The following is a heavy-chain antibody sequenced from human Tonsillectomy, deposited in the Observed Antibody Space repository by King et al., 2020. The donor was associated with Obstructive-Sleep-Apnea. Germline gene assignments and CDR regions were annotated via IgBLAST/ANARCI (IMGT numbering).Heavy chain of an antibody. J-gene: IGHJ5*02. Sequence: VQLVESGGGVVQPGGSLRLSCAASGFTFSSYWMGWVRQAPGKGLEWVANINEGGGERNYVDSVKGRFTISRDNAKTSLFLQMNSLRAEDTAVYYCAGVVGPYGDDGVFRFDPWGQETLVTVSS. CDR3: AGVVGPYGDDGVFRFDP. CDR1: GFTFSSYW. CDR2: INEGGGER. D-gene: IGHD4-17*01. V-gene: IGHV3-7*03.